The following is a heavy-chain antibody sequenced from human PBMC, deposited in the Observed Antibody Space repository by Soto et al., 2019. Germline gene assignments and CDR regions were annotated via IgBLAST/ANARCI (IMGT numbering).Heavy chain of an antibody. CDR3: ARGGADHYNYGMDV. J-gene: IGHJ6*02. V-gene: IGHV3-23*05. Sequence: QLSESGGGLLQPGVSLTLSCAASGFTLKYAMTWVRQPPGKGLEWVSSMNGAATSTSYADSVKGRFSTSRDNSKNTLYLEMNSLRPEDTAVYYCARGGADHYNYGMDVWGQGTTVIVSS. D-gene: IGHD3-10*01. CDR2: MNGAATST. CDR1: GFTLKYA.